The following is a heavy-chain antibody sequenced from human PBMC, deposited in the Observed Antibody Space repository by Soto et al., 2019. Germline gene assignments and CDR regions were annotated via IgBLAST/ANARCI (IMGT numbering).Heavy chain of an antibody. CDR1: EFIFSNYA. V-gene: IGHV3-33*01. Sequence: QERLVESGGGVVQPGTSLRLSCAAAEFIFSNYAMHWVRQAPGMGLEWVAVIWYDESKKYYADSVKGRFTISRDNSKNTVYLQMNSLRAEDTAVYYCARDDYGMDVWGQGTTVTVSS. CDR2: IWYDESKK. CDR3: ARDDYGMDV. J-gene: IGHJ6*02.